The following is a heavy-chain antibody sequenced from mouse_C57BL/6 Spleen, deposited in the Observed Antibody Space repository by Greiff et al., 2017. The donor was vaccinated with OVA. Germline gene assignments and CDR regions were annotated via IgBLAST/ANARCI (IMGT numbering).Heavy chain of an antibody. CDR1: GYTFTDYE. Sequence: QVQLQQSGAELVRPGASVTLSCKASGYTFTDYEMHWVKQTPVHGLEWIGAIDPETGGTAYNQKFKGKAILTADKSSSTAYMELRSLTSEDSAVYYCTRDTVVAPYFDYWGQGTTLTVSS. CDR2: IDPETGGT. J-gene: IGHJ2*01. CDR3: TRDTVVAPYFDY. D-gene: IGHD1-1*01. V-gene: IGHV1-15*01.